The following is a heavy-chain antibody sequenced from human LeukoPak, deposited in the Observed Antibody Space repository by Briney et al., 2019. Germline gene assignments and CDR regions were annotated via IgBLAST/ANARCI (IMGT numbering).Heavy chain of an antibody. Sequence: GGSLRLSCAASDFSFITYAMSWVRQAPGKGLEWVSTISGGGDATYYADSVKGRFTISRDNAKNSLYLQMNSLRAEDTAVYYCARERYYYASRGPDYWGQGTLVTVSS. CDR3: ARERYYYASRGPDY. CDR2: ISGGGDAT. CDR1: DFSFITYA. D-gene: IGHD3-10*01. J-gene: IGHJ4*02. V-gene: IGHV3-23*01.